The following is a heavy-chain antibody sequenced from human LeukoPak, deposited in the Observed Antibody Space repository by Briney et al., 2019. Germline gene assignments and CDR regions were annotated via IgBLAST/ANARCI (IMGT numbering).Heavy chain of an antibody. CDR3: ARAGYSSAYPNWFDP. CDR2: ISGSSSYT. V-gene: IGHV3-21*01. CDR1: GFTFSSYA. Sequence: GGSLRLSCAASGFTFSSYAMNWVRQAPGKGLEWVSSISGSSSYTYYADSVKGRFTISRDNAKNSLYLQMNSLRAEDTAVYYCARAGYSSAYPNWFDPWGQGTLVTVSS. D-gene: IGHD3-22*01. J-gene: IGHJ5*02.